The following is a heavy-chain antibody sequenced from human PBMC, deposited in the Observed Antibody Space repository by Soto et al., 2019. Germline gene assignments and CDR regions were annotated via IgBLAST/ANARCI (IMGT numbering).Heavy chain of an antibody. CDR1: GSTFSSYS. V-gene: IGHV3-21*01. CDR3: AREGSAGPYGSGSYYDNWFDP. D-gene: IGHD3-10*01. CDR2: ISSSSSYI. J-gene: IGHJ5*02. Sequence: GSLRLSCAASGSTFSSYSMNWVRQAPGKGLEWVSSISSSSSYIYYADSVKGRFTISRDNAKNSLYLQMNSLRAEDTAVYYCAREGSAGPYGSGSYYDNWFDPWGQGTLVTVSS.